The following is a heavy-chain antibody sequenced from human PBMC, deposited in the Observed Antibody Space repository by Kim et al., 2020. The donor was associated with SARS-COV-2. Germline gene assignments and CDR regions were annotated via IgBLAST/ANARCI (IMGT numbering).Heavy chain of an antibody. V-gene: IGHV3-30-3*01. CDR1: GFTFSSYA. J-gene: IGHJ6*02. CDR3: ATSGSGSYYYYGMDV. CDR2: ISYDGSNK. D-gene: IGHD3-10*01. Sequence: GGSLRLSCAASGFTFSSYAMHWVRQAPGKGLEWVAVISYDGSNKYYADSVKGRFTISRDNSKNTLYLQINSLRAEDTAVYYCATSGSGSYYYYGMDVWGQGTTVTVSS.